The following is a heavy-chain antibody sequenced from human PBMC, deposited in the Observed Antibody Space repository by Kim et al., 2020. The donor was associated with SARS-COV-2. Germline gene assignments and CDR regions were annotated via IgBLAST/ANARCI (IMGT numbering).Heavy chain of an antibody. V-gene: IGHV1-3*01. CDR2: INAGNGNT. CDR1: GYTFTSYA. J-gene: IGHJ4*02. CDR3: ARGGVYYGSGELGY. Sequence: ASVKVSCKASGYTFTSYAMHWVRQAPGQRLEWMGWINAGNGNTKYSQKFQGRVTITRDTSASTAYMELSSLRSEDTAVYYCARGGVYYGSGELGYWGQGTLVTVSS. D-gene: IGHD3-10*01.